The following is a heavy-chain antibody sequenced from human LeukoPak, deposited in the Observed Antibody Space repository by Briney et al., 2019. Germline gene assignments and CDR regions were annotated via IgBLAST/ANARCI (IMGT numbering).Heavy chain of an antibody. Sequence: PGGSLRLSCAASGFTFDDYAMHWVRQAPGKGLEWVSGISWNSGSIGYADSVKGRFTISRDNAKNSLYLQMNSLRAEDTALYYCEKDFDGSGSYSCPIYWGREPWSPSPQ. V-gene: IGHV3-9*01. J-gene: IGHJ4*02. CDR1: GFTFDDYA. CDR3: EKDFDGSGSYSCPIY. D-gene: IGHD3-10*01. CDR2: ISWNSGSI.